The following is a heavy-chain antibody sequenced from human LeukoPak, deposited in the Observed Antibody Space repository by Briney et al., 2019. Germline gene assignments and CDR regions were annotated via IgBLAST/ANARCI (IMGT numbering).Heavy chain of an antibody. CDR1: GFTFSSYA. V-gene: IGHV3-30*04. D-gene: IGHD6-19*01. CDR2: ISYDGSNK. CDR3: ARDPQWLVGGPLDV. J-gene: IGHJ6*04. Sequence: GGSLRLSCAASGFTFSSYAMHWVRQAPGRGLEWVAVISYDGSNKYYADSVKGRFTISRDNSKNTLYLQMNSLRAEDTAVYYCARDPQWLVGGPLDVWGKGTTVTVSS.